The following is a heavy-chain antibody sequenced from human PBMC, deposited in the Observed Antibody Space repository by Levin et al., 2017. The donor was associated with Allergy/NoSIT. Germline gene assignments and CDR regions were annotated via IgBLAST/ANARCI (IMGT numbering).Heavy chain of an antibody. CDR1: GDSISSSNW. Sequence: NPSETLSLTCAVSGDSISSSNWWTWVRQPPGKGLEWIGEIYHSGSTNYNPSLKSRLTISVDKSKNHFSLKLNSVTAADTAVYYCARGGASGWSDWGQGTLVTVSS. CDR3: ARGGASGWSD. D-gene: IGHD6-19*01. V-gene: IGHV4-4*02. J-gene: IGHJ4*02. CDR2: IYHSGST.